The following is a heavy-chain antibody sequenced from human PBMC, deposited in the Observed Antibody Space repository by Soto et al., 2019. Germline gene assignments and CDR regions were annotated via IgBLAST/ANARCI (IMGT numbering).Heavy chain of an antibody. CDR1: GDSVSTGSKY. Sequence: SETLSLTCTVSGDSVSTGSKYWSWSRQPPGKPLEWIAYIYSSGSTNYNPSLKSRVTISRDTSKNQFSPKMTSVTAEDTAVYYCARSGGGSGWLGGQGTLVTVSS. CDR3: ARSGGGSGWL. D-gene: IGHD6-19*01. V-gene: IGHV4-61*01. J-gene: IGHJ4*02. CDR2: IYSSGST.